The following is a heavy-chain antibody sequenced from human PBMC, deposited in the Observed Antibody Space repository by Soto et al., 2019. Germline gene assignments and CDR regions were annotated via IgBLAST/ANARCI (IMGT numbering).Heavy chain of an antibody. D-gene: IGHD3-10*01. J-gene: IGHJ6*02. CDR2: ISGSGGST. CDR1: GFTFSSYA. V-gene: IGHV3-23*01. Sequence: PGGSLRLSCAASGFTFSSYAMSWVRQAPGKGLEWVSAISGSGGSTYYADSVKGRFTISRDNSKNTLYLQMNSLRAEDTAVYYCAKGTGYYGSGSQYYNYYYGMDVWGQGTTVTVSS. CDR3: AKGTGYYGSGSQYYNYYYGMDV.